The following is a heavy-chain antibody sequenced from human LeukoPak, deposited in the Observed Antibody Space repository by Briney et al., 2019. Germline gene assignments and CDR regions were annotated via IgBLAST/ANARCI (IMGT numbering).Heavy chain of an antibody. J-gene: IGHJ4*02. CDR1: GGTFSSFA. CDR2: IIPLLDIT. D-gene: IGHD2-15*01. Sequence: GASVKVSCKLLGGTFSSFAVSWVRQAPGQGLEWMGRIIPLLDITNYAQRFQGRLTITADKSTTTAYMDLSNLTSDDTAVYYCARGGRVVATLDYWGQGTLVTVSS. CDR3: ARGGRVVATLDY. V-gene: IGHV1-69*04.